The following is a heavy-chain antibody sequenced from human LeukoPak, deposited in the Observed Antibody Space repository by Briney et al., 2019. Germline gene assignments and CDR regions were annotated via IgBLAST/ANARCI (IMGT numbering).Heavy chain of an antibody. V-gene: IGHV4-38-2*02. D-gene: IGHD3-22*01. CDR2: IYHSGSA. Sequence: SETLSLTCAVSGYSISSDNYWVWIRQPPGQGLEWTGGIYHSGSAYYNPSLKSRVTMSVDTSKNQFSLKLSSVTAADTAVYYCARDPRDSSSSNYMRRFDYWGQGTLVIVSS. J-gene: IGHJ4*02. CDR3: ARDPRDSSSSNYMRRFDY. CDR1: GYSISSDNY.